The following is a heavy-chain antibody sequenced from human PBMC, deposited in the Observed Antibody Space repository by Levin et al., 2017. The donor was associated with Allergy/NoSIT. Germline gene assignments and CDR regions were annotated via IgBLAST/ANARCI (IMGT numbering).Heavy chain of an antibody. V-gene: IGHV3-73*01. CDR2: IRSKANSYAT. D-gene: IGHD4-17*01. CDR1: GFTFSGSA. Sequence: GGSLRLSCAASGFTFSGSAMHWVRQASGKGLEWVGRIRSKANSYATAYAASVKGRFTISRDDSKNTAYLQMNSLKTEDTAVYYCTRLRGDYATQTLDYWGQGTLVTVSS. J-gene: IGHJ4*02. CDR3: TRLRGDYATQTLDY.